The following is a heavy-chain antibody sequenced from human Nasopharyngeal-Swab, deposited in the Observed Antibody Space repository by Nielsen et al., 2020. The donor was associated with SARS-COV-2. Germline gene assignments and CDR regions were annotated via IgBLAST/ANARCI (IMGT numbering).Heavy chain of an antibody. J-gene: IGHJ6*03. D-gene: IGHD5-18*01. CDR2: IYYSGST. CDR3: AREKGGYSYGYDYYYYYMDV. CDR1: GGSISSSSYY. Sequence: SETLSLTCTVSGGSISSSSYYWSWIRQPPGKGLEWIGYIYYSGSTNYNPSLKSRVTISVDTSKNQFSLKLSSVTAADTAVYYCAREKGGYSYGYDYYYYYMDVWGKGTTVTVSS. V-gene: IGHV4-61*01.